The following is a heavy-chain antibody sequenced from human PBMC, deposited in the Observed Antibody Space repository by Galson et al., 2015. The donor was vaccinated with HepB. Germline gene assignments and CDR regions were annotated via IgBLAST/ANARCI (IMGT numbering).Heavy chain of an antibody. J-gene: IGHJ3*01. V-gene: IGHV3-23*02. CDR1: GFSFGNYA. CDR3: AYVVGIVGGTRGGFDF. D-gene: IGHD1-26*01. CDR2: ISGAGANI. Sequence: SLRLSCAASGFSFGNYAMSWVRQAPGKGLEWVSTISGAGANIQYGDSVKGRFNISRDNSKSTLYLQMNSLSAEDTAVYYCAYVVGIVGGTRGGFDFRGQGTMVTVSS.